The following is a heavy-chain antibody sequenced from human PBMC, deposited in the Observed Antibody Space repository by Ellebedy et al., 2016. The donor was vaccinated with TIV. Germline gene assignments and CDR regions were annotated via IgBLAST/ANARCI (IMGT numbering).Heavy chain of an antibody. V-gene: IGHV4-59*01. CDR3: ARIYSKYYGMDV. CDR1: GGSIGSYY. J-gene: IGHJ6*02. CDR2: ISYSGST. D-gene: IGHD4-11*01. Sequence: MPSETLSLTCTVSGGSIGSYYWSWIRQPPGKGLEWIGYISYSGSTNYNPSLKSRVTISVDTSKNQFSLKLSSVTAADTAVYYCARIYSKYYGMDVWGQGTTVTVSS.